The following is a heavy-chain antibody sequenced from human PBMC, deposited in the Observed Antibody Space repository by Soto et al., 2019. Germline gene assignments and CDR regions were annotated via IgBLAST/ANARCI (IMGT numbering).Heavy chain of an antibody. V-gene: IGHV1-69*01. D-gene: IGHD3-10*01. CDR3: ARGGDYYGSGSYYPNWFDP. J-gene: IGHJ5*02. CDR1: GGTFSSYA. CDR2: IIPIFGTA. Sequence: QVQLVQSGAEVKKPGSSVKVSCKASGGTFSSYAISWVRQAPGQGLEWMGGIIPIFGTANYAQKFQGRVTITADESTSTAYMELSSLRSEDTAVYYCARGGDYYGSGSYYPNWFDPWGQGTLVTVSS.